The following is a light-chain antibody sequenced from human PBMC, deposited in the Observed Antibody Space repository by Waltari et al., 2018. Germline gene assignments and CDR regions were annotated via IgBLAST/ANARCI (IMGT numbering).Light chain of an antibody. Sequence: DIQVTQSPTSLSASVGDRVTVTCRASQGIDKELSWYQQRLGEAPRLLIYVASTLQTGISSRFSGSGSGTDFTLTISNLQPEDVAIYFWQQDYSLPLTFGGGTKVEI. J-gene: IGKJ4*01. CDR2: VAS. CDR1: QGIDKE. V-gene: IGKV1-27*01. CDR3: QQDYSLPLT.